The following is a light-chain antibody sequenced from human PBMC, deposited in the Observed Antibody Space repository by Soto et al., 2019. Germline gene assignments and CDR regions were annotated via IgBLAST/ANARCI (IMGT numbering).Light chain of an antibody. V-gene: IGLV1-47*01. CDR2: RNN. CDR3: AAWDDSLSGPV. CDR1: SSNIGSNY. Sequence: QLVLTQPPSASGTPGQRVTISCSGSSSNIGSNYVYWYQQLPGTAPKLLIYRNNQRPSGVPDRFSGSKSGTSASLAISGLRSEDEADYYCAAWDDSLSGPVFGGGTKVTV. J-gene: IGLJ2*01.